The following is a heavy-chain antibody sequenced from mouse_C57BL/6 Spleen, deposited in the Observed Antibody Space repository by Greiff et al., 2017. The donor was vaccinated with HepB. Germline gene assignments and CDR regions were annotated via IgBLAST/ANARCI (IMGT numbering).Heavy chain of an antibody. D-gene: IGHD2-4*01. CDR1: GYTFTSYW. CDR3: TREDDYDGPLFAY. J-gene: IGHJ3*01. V-gene: IGHV1-5*01. CDR2: IYPGNSDT. Sequence: EVQLQQSGTVLARPGASVKMSCKTSGYTFTSYWMHWVKQRPGQGLEWIGAIYPGNSDTSYNQKFKGKAKLTAVTSASTAYMELSSLTNEDSAVYYCTREDDYDGPLFAYWGQGTLVTVS.